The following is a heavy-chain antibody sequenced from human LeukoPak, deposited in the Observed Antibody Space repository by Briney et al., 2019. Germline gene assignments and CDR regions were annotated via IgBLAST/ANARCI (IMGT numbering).Heavy chain of an antibody. J-gene: IGHJ5*02. Sequence: GESLKISCKGSGYSLTSYWISWVRQMPGKGLEWMGRIDPSDSYTNYSPSFQGHVTISADKSISTAYLQWSSLKASDPAMYYCARHWYSSSWYNWFDPWGQGTLVTVSS. CDR3: ARHWYSSSWYNWFDP. D-gene: IGHD6-13*01. CDR2: IDPSDSYT. V-gene: IGHV5-10-1*01. CDR1: GYSLTSYW.